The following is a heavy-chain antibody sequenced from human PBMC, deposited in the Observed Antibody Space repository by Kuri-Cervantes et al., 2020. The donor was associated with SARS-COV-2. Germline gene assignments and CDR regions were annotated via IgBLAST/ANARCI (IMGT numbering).Heavy chain of an antibody. CDR1: GFTFSSYG. D-gene: IGHD2-15*01. CDR2: IWYDGSNK. Sequence: GESLKLSCAASGFTFSSYGMHWVRQAPGEGLEWVAVIWYDGSNKYYADSVKGRFTISRDNSKNTLYLQMNSLKTEDTAVYYCTTECSGGSCSFSYNWFDPWGQGTLVTVSS. V-gene: IGHV3-33*01. CDR3: TTECSGGSCSFSYNWFDP. J-gene: IGHJ5*02.